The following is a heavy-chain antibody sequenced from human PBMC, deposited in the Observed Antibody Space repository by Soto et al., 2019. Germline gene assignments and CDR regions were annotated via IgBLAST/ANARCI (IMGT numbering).Heavy chain of an antibody. V-gene: IGHV3-64D*06. J-gene: IGHJ4*02. D-gene: IGHD5-18*01. CDR2: ISSNGGST. CDR1: GFTFSSYA. Sequence: GGSLRLSCSASGFTFSSYAMHWVRQAPGKGLEYVSAISSNGGSTYYADSVKGRFTISRDNSKNTLYLQMSSLRTEDTAVYYCVKVLAPDTDMAEVDYWGQGTLVSVAS. CDR3: VKVLAPDTDMAEVDY.